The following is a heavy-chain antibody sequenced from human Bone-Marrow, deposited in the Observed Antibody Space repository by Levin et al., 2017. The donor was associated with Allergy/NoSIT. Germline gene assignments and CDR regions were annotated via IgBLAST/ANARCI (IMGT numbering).Heavy chain of an antibody. CDR1: GYSFTSHW. Sequence: GESLKISCEGSGYSFTSHWVGWVRQLPGKGLEWMGLIYLGDSDTRYSPSFQGQVTISADKSTRTAYLRWNSLKSSDTATYYCVRLGSCTGGSCYLNHWGQGTLVIVSS. CDR3: VRLGSCTGGSCYLNH. J-gene: IGHJ4*02. V-gene: IGHV5-51*01. D-gene: IGHD2-15*01. CDR2: IYLGDSDT.